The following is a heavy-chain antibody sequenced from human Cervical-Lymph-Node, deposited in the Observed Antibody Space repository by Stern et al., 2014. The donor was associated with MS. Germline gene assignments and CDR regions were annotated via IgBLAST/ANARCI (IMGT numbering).Heavy chain of an antibody. CDR1: GGTFSRYT. CDR2: IIPILGIA. J-gene: IGHJ6*02. CDR3: ARDPRYSRYGMDV. Sequence: VQLLESGAEVKKPGSSGKGSCKASGGTFSRYTISWVRQAPGQGLEWLGRIIPILGIANYAQKFQGRVTITADKSTSTAYMELSSLRSEDTAVYYCARDPRYSRYGMDVWGQGTTVTVSS. D-gene: IGHD6-13*01. V-gene: IGHV1-69*09.